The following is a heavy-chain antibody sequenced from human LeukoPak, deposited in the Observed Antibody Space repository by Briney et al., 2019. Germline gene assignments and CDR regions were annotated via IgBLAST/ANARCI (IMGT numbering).Heavy chain of an antibody. J-gene: IGHJ4*01. Sequence: PGGSLRPSCTIFGGTLSTYEFNWVRQSPGKGPEWISYMSRSADRIDHADSVKGRFTMSRDNAKNSVYLQMNSLRVDDTAIYYCATRLPFTGYKNWGQGTLVTVSS. V-gene: IGHV3-48*03. CDR1: GGTLSTYE. CDR3: ATRLPFTGYKN. D-gene: IGHD5-24*01. CDR2: MSRSADRI.